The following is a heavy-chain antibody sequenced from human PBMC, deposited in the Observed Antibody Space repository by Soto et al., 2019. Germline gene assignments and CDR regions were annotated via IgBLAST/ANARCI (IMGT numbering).Heavy chain of an antibody. CDR1: GGSPSSSSYC. D-gene: IGHD3-10*01. CDR2: IYYSGST. J-gene: IGHJ6*02. V-gene: IGHV4-39*01. Sequence: PSETRSLTCTVYGGSPSSSSYCWGWIRQPPGKGLEWIGSIYYSGSTYCNPSLKSRVPISVATSKNQFSLKLNSVTAADTAVYYRARRKVRGVIGVVYYYDGMDVWGQGTTVTVSS. CDR3: ARRKVRGVIGVVYYYDGMDV.